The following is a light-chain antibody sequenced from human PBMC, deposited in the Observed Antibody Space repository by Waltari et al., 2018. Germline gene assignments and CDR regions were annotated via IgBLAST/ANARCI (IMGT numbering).Light chain of an antibody. CDR2: GAS. CDR3: QHYVRLPAT. Sequence: EIVLTQSPGTLSLSPGERATLSCRASQSVSITLAWYQQKPGQDPRLLIYGASTRATGIPERFSGGGSGTDFSLTISRLEPEDFALYYCQHYVRLPATFGQGTKVEIK. CDR1: QSVSIT. J-gene: IGKJ1*01. V-gene: IGKV3-20*01.